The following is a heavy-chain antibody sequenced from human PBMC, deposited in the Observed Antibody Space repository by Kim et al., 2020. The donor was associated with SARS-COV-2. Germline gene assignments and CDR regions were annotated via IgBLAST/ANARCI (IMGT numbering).Heavy chain of an antibody. J-gene: IGHJ4*01. D-gene: IGHD3-16*01. Sequence: SPPLMRRVTISVDTSKSQFSLKLNSVTAADTAVYYCARGSKGGGSYLNYWGRGTLVTVSS. CDR3: ARGSKGGGSYLNY. V-gene: IGHV4-34*01.